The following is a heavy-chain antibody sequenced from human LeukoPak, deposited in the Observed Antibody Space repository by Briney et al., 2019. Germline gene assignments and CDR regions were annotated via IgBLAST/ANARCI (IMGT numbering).Heavy chain of an antibody. CDR2: INPSGGST. CDR1: GYTFTSYY. CDR3: AREGGMSGYMDV. V-gene: IGHV1-46*01. D-gene: IGHD1-14*01. Sequence: GASVKVSCKASGYTFTSYYMHWVRQAPGQGLEWMGIINPSGGSTSYAQKFQGRVTMTRDMSTSTIYMELSSLRSEDTAVYYCAREGGMSGYMDVWGKGTTVTVSS. J-gene: IGHJ6*03.